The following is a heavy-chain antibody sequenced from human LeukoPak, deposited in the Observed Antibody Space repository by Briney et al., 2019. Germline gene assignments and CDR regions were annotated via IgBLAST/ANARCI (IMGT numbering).Heavy chain of an antibody. Sequence: GGSLRLSCAASGFTFSGSAMHWVRQASGKGLEWVGRIRSKANSYATAYAASVKGRFTISRDDSKNTAYLQMNSLKTEDTAVYYCTRRDIQTNVVRGVINSSYYYMDVWGKGTTVTVSS. D-gene: IGHD3-10*01. CDR3: TRRDIQTNVVRGVINSSYYYMDV. J-gene: IGHJ6*03. CDR1: GFTFSGSA. V-gene: IGHV3-73*01. CDR2: IRSKANSYAT.